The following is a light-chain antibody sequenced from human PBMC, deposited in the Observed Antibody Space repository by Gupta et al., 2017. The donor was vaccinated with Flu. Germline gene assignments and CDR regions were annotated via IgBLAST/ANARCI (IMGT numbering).Light chain of an antibody. J-gene: IGKJ1*01. CDR1: QSISSW. CDR3: QQYNSYSGT. V-gene: IGKV1-5*03. Sequence: GDRVTITCRASQSISSWLAWYQQKPGKAPKLLIYKASSLESGVPSRFSGSGSGTEFTLTISSLQPDDFATYYCQQYNSYSGTFDQGTKVEIK. CDR2: KAS.